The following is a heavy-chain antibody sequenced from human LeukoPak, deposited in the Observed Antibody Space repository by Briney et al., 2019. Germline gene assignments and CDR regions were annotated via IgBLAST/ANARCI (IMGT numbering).Heavy chain of an antibody. CDR3: AREASTADY. Sequence: GGSLRPACAVAGFTFSSIWMSWDRPAPGKVLEWVANIKQDGSEKYYGDSVKGRFALSRDTATNSLYLQINSLRAEETAVYYCAREASTADYSGQGTLVTVSS. CDR1: GFTFSSIW. V-gene: IGHV3-7*01. D-gene: IGHD1-26*01. CDR2: IKQDGSEK. J-gene: IGHJ4*02.